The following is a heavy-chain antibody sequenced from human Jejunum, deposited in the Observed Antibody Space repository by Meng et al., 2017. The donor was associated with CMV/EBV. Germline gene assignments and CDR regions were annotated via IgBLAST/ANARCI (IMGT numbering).Heavy chain of an antibody. CDR1: GFVFNNYY. CDR3: ARGATSLDN. V-gene: IGHV3-20*04. J-gene: IGHJ4*02. D-gene: IGHD1-26*01. Sequence: LGLSCAASGFVFNNYYMSWVRQAPGKGLEWVASINWNGGSTGYADSVKGRFTISRDSAKNSLYLQMNSLRAEDTAFYYCARGATSLDNWGQGTLVTVSS. CDR2: INWNGGST.